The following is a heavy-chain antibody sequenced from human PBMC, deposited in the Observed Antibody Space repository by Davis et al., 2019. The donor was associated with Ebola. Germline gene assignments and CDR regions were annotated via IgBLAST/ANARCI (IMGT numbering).Heavy chain of an antibody. CDR3: ARGGRDGYNWGPGFDY. D-gene: IGHD5-24*01. Sequence: SETLSLTCAVYGGSFSGYYWSWIRQPPGKGLEWIGEINHSGSTNYNPSLKSRVTISVDTSKNQFSLKLSSVTAADTAVYYCARGGRDGYNWGPGFDYWGQGTLVTVSS. J-gene: IGHJ4*02. CDR2: INHSGST. CDR1: GGSFSGYY. V-gene: IGHV4-34*01.